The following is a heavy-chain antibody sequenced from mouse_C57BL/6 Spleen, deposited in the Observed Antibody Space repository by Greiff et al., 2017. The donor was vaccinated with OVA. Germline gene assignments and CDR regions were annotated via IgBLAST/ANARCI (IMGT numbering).Heavy chain of an antibody. CDR3: TGSYSDYDGFAY. J-gene: IGHJ3*01. D-gene: IGHD2-4*01. CDR2: ISLKSDNYAS. CDR1: GFTFSNYW. V-gene: IGHV6-3*01. Sequence: EVKLVESGGGLVQPGGSMKLSCVASGFTFSNYWMNWVRQSPEKGLEWVAQISLKSDNYASHYAESVKGRFTISRDDSKSSVYLQMNNLRAEVTGIYYCTGSYSDYDGFAYWGQGTLVTVSA.